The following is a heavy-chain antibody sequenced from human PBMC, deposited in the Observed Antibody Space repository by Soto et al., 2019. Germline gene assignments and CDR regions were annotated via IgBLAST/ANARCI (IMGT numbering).Heavy chain of an antibody. V-gene: IGHV1-69*13. CDR1: GGTFSSYV. J-gene: IGHJ5*02. CDR2: IIPMYGTV. CDR3: WRNLGGCSGGSCRYNWFDT. D-gene: IGHD2-15*01. Sequence: ASVKVSCKASGGTFSSYVISWVRQAPGQGPEWMGGIIPMYGTVNYAQKFQDRVTIIADASTSTAYMELSSLRSEDTAVDYCWRNLGGCSGGSCRYNWFDTWGQGTLVTVSS.